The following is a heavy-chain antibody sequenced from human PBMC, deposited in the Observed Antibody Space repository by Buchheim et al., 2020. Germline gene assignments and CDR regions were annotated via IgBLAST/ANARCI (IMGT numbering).Heavy chain of an antibody. J-gene: IGHJ6*02. CDR2: IYHSGST. CDR1: GGSISSSNW. CDR3: ARVFYGSGTFYYYYYGMDV. V-gene: IGHV4-4*02. Sequence: QVQLQESGPGLVQPSGTLSLTCAVSGGSISSSNWWSWVRQPPGKGLEWLGEIYHSGSTNYNPSLQSRVTISVAKSKNQFSMKLSSVTAADTAVYYCARVFYGSGTFYYYYYGMDVWGQGTT. D-gene: IGHD3-10*01.